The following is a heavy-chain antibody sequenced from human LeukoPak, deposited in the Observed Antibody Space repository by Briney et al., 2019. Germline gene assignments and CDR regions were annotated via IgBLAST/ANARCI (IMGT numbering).Heavy chain of an antibody. D-gene: IGHD5-24*01. V-gene: IGHV4-38-2*02. J-gene: IGHJ4*02. CDR2: IYHSGST. Sequence: SETLSLTCTVSGYSISSGYYWGWIRQPPGKGLEWIGSIYHSGSTYYNPSLKSRVTISVDTSKNQSSLKLSSVTAADTAVYYCARGVVEMATDYWGQGTLVTVSS. CDR3: ARGVVEMATDY. CDR1: GYSISSGYY.